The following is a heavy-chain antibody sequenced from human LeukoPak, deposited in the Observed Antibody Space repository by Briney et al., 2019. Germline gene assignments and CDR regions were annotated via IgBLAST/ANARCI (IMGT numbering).Heavy chain of an antibody. V-gene: IGHV5-51*01. J-gene: IGHJ4*02. Sequence: GESLKISCKGSGYSFTSYWIGWVRQMPGKGPEWMGIIYPGDSDTRYSPSFQGQVTISADKSITTAYLQWSSLKASDTAMYYCARRVGASSGYYWVYFDYWGQGTLVTVSS. CDR3: ARRVGASSGYYWVYFDY. D-gene: IGHD3-22*01. CDR2: IYPGDSDT. CDR1: GYSFTSYW.